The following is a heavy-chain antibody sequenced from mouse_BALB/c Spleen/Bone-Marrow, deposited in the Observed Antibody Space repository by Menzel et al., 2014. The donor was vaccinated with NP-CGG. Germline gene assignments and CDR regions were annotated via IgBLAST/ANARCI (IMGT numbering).Heavy chain of an antibody. CDR1: GFTFSSYG. Sequence: EVMLVESEGGLVQPGGSLKLSCAASGFTFSSYGMSWVRQTPDKRLELVATINSNGGRTYYPDSVKGRFAISRDNAKNTLYLQMSSLKSEDTAMYYCARDSLLRSLYAMDYWGQGTSVTVSS. D-gene: IGHD1-2*01. J-gene: IGHJ4*01. CDR2: INSNGGRT. CDR3: ARDSLLRSLYAMDY. V-gene: IGHV5-6-3*01.